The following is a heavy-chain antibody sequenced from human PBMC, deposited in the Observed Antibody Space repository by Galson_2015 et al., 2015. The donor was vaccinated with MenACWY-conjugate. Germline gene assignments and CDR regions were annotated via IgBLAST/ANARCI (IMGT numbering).Heavy chain of an antibody. CDR2: ISSSGTTI. J-gene: IGHJ4*02. D-gene: IGHD6-19*01. V-gene: IGHV3-48*03. CDR1: AFTFSSFE. CDR3: ARLAVPGLN. Sequence: SLRLSCAASAFTFSSFEMNWVRQAPGKGLEWVSYISSSGTTIYYSDSVKGRFTISRDNAKNSLYLQMNSLRAEDPAVYYCARLAVPGLNWGQGTLVTVSS.